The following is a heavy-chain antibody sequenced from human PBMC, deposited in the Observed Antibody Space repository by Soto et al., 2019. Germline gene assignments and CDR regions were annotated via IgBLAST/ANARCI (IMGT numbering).Heavy chain of an antibody. J-gene: IGHJ5*02. D-gene: IGHD3-3*01. V-gene: IGHV4-34*01. CDR3: ARGRRYYDFWSGYSNWFDP. Sequence: SETLSLTCAVYGGSFSGYYWSWIRQPPGKGLEWIGEINHSGSTNYNPSLKSRVTISVDTSKSQFSLKLSSVTAADTAVYYCARGRRYYDFWSGYSNWFDPWGQGTLVTVSS. CDR1: GGSFSGYY. CDR2: INHSGST.